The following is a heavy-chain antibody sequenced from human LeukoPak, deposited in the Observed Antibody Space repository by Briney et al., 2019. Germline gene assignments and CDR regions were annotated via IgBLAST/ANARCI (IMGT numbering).Heavy chain of an antibody. CDR3: ARPRVLLWFGESYMDV. V-gene: IGHV4-38-2*02. J-gene: IGHJ6*03. D-gene: IGHD3-10*01. Sequence: PSETLSLTCTVSGYSISSGYYWGWIRQPPGKGLEWIGEINHSGSTNYNPSLKSRVTISVDTSKNQFSLKLSSVTAADTAVYYCARPRVLLWFGESYMDVWGKGTTVTISS. CDR2: INHSGST. CDR1: GYSISSGYY.